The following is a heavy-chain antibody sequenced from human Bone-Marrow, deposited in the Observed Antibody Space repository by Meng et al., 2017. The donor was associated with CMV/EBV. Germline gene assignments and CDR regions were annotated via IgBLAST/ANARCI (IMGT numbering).Heavy chain of an antibody. Sequence: GESLKISCAASGFTFGNFAMSWARQAPGKGLEWVSVIYSGNTGTKYAESVRGRFTISRDTSTNTLYLQMNSLRADDTAVYYCAREEGYCSSTSCYGYYYYYGMDVWGQGTTVTVSS. CDR2: IYSGNTGT. D-gene: IGHD2-2*01. CDR3: AREEGYCSSTSCYGYYYYYGMDV. V-gene: IGHV3-23*03. CDR1: GFTFGNFA. J-gene: IGHJ6*02.